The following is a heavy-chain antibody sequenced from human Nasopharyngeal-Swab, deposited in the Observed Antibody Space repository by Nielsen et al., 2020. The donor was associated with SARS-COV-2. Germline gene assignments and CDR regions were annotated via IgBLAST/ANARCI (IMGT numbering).Heavy chain of an antibody. CDR1: GYTFTNYA. CDR3: ARDVGDYSNSWSYDV. D-gene: IGHD6-13*01. J-gene: IGHJ6*04. Sequence: ASVKVSCEASGYTFTNYAMNWVRQAPGQGLEWMGWINTKTGDPTYAQGFTGRFVFSLDTSVSTAYLQISSLKAEDTAVYYCARDVGDYSNSWSYDVWGKGTTVTVSS. V-gene: IGHV7-4-1*02. CDR2: INTKTGDP.